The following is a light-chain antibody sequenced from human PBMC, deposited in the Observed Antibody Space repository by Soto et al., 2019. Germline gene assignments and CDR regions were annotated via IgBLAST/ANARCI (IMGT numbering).Light chain of an antibody. CDR1: QGISNY. J-gene: IGKJ3*01. CDR2: AAS. V-gene: IGKV1-27*01. Sequence: DIQMTQSPSSMSASVGDRVTITCRASQGISNYLAWYQQKPGKVPELLIYAASTLQSGVPSRFSGSGSGSDFTLTSSSVQPEDDATYYCQKYDSAPFTFGPGTKVDVK. CDR3: QKYDSAPFT.